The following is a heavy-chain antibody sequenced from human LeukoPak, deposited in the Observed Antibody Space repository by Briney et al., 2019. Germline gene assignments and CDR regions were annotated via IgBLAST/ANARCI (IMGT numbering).Heavy chain of an antibody. J-gene: IGHJ4*02. CDR1: GYTFTSYG. Sequence: ASVKVSCKASGYTFTSYGISWVRQAPGQGLEWMGWISAYNGNTNYAQKLQGRVTMTTDTSTSTAYMELRSLRSDDTAVYYCARENVVPLWFGELFLWGQGTLVTVSS. V-gene: IGHV1-18*01. D-gene: IGHD3-10*01. CDR2: ISAYNGNT. CDR3: ARENVVPLWFGELFL.